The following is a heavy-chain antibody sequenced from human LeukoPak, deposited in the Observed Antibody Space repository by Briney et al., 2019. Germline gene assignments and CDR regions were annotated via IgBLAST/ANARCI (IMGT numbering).Heavy chain of an antibody. V-gene: IGHV3-7*01. Sequence: PGGSLRLSCAASGFTFSSYWMSWVRQAPGKGLEWVAKIKQDGSEKYYVDSVKGRFTISRDNAKNSLYLQMNSLRAEDTAVFYCAREAPQTYYDFWSGYFDYWGQGTLVTVSS. CDR1: GFTFSSYW. CDR3: AREAPQTYYDFWSGYFDY. J-gene: IGHJ4*02. D-gene: IGHD3-3*01. CDR2: IKQDGSEK.